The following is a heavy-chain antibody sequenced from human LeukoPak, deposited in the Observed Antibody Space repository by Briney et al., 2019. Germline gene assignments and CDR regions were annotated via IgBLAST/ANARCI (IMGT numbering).Heavy chain of an antibody. CDR2: IYYSGST. J-gene: IGHJ4*02. V-gene: IGHV4-59*01. Sequence: SESLSLTCTVSGGSISSYYWSWIRQPPGKGLEWIGYIYYSGSTNYNPSLKSRVTISVDTSKNQFSLKLSSVTAADTAVYYCAREAGTGFDYWGQGTLVTVSS. CDR3: AREAGTGFDY. CDR1: GGSISSYY. D-gene: IGHD6-19*01.